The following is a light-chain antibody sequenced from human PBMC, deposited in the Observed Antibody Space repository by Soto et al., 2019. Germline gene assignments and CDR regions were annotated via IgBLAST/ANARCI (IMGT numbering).Light chain of an antibody. J-gene: IGKJ1*01. CDR3: QHYNNWPPWT. V-gene: IGKV3-15*01. CDR1: QRISSN. CDR2: GAS. Sequence: EVVMTQSPATLSVSPGERATPSCRASQRISSNLAWYQQRRGQAPRLLIYGASTRAPGIPARFRGSRSETEFTLTISSLQSEDFAVYYCQHYNNWPPWTFGQGTKVEIK.